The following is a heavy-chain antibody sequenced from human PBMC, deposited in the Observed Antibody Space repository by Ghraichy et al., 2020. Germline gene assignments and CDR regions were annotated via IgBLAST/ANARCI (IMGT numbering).Heavy chain of an antibody. V-gene: IGHV3-13*01. CDR2: IGTAGDT. J-gene: IGHJ6*02. CDR3: ARDLAYYGMDV. CDR1: GFTFSSYD. Sequence: LTCAASGFTFSSYDMHWVRQATGKGLEWVSAIGTAGDTYYPGSVKGRFTISRENAKNSLYLQMNSLRAGDTAVYYCARDLAYYGMDVWGQGTTVTVSS.